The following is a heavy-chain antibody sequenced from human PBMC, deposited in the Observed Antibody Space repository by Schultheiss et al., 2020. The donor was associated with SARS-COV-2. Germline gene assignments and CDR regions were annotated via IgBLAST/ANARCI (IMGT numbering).Heavy chain of an antibody. Sequence: SVKVSCKASGYTFTSYGISWVRQAPGQGLEWMGGIIPIFGTANYAQKFQGRVTITADESTSTAYMELSSLRSEDTAVYYCSAYYNSGTSNVWGKGTSVTVSS. V-gene: IGHV1-69*13. CDR1: GYTFTSYG. CDR2: IIPIFGTA. J-gene: IGHJ6*04. D-gene: IGHD3-10*01. CDR3: SAYYNSGTSNV.